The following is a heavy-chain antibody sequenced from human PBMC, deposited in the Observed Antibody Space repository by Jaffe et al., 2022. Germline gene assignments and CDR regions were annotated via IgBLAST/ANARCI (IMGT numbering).Heavy chain of an antibody. CDR1: GFTFRSYA. D-gene: IGHD4-4*01. CDR3: AKDGTVTKQGFFDC. CDR2: ISGSGGST. J-gene: IGHJ4*02. Sequence: EVLLLESGGGLVQPGGSLRLSCAASGFTFRSYAMSWVRQAPGKGLEWVSAISGSGGSTNYADSVKGRFTISRDNSKNTLYLQMNSLRAEDTAIYYCAKDGTVTKQGFFDCWGQGTLVTVSS. V-gene: IGHV3-23*01.